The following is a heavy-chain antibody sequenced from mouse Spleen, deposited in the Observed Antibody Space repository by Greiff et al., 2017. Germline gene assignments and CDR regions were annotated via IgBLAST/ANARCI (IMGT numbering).Heavy chain of an antibody. CDR2: INPNNGGT. J-gene: IGHJ3*01. D-gene: IGHD2-3*01. Sequence: EVQLQQPGPELVKPGASVKIPCKASGYTFTAYNMDWVKQSHGKSLEWIGDINPNNGGTIYNQKFKGKATLTVDKSSSTAYMELRSLTSEDTAVYYCARGRYDGYPFAYWGQGTLVTVSA. CDR3: ARGRYDGYPFAY. V-gene: IGHV1-18*01. CDR1: GYTFTAYN.